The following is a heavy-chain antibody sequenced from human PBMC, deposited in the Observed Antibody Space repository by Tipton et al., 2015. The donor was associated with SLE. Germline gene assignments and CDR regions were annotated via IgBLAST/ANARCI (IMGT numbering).Heavy chain of an antibody. J-gene: IGHJ4*02. D-gene: IGHD4-17*01. CDR1: GYTFSNYG. CDR2: ISAFNGKT. Sequence: QSGPEVKKPGASVKVSCKASGYTFSNYGISWVRQAPGQGLEWMAWISAFNGKTNYAHNLQGRVTMTTNTSTSTAYMELRSLRSDDTAVYYCARDGPDYGDYVNFDYWGQGTLVTVSS. V-gene: IGHV1-18*01. CDR3: ARDGPDYGDYVNFDY.